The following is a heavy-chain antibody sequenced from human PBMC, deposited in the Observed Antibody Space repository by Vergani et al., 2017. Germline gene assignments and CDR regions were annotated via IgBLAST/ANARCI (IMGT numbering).Heavy chain of an antibody. Sequence: QVQLVQSGAEVKKPGASVKVSCKASGYTFTSYGISWVRQAPGQGLEWIGWISAYNGNTNYAQKLQGRVTMTTDTSTSTAYMELRSLRSDDTAVYYCARGVPYDSSGYDDGTFDYWGQGTLVTVSS. J-gene: IGHJ4*02. D-gene: IGHD3-22*01. CDR2: ISAYNGNT. V-gene: IGHV1-18*01. CDR3: ARGVPYDSSGYDDGTFDY. CDR1: GYTFTSYG.